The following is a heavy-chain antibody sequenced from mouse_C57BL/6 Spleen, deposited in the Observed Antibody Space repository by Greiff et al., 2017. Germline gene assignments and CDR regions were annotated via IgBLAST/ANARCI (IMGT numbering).Heavy chain of an antibody. CDR3: SRKGWDGRAMDY. CDR1: GYTFTSYW. Sequence: QVQLQQPGAELVKPGASVKLSCKASGYTFTSYWMHWVKQRPGQGLEWIGMIHPNSGRTNYNEKFKSRLTLTVDKSASTTYMQLSSLKSEDSAVYYCSRKGWDGRAMDYWGQGTSVTVSS. D-gene: IGHD4-1*01. CDR2: IHPNSGRT. J-gene: IGHJ4*01. V-gene: IGHV1-64*01.